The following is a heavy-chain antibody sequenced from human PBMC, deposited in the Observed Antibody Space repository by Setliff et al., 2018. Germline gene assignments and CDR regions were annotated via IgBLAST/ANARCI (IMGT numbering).Heavy chain of an antibody. CDR2: ISAYNGNT. CDR3: YITYSYGLYYFDY. V-gene: IGHV1-18*01. D-gene: IGHD5-18*01. CDR1: GYTFTSYG. J-gene: IGHJ4*02. Sequence: GASVKVSCKASGYTFTSYGISWVRQAPGQGLEWMGWISAYNGNTNYAQKLQGRVTITADESTSTAYMELSSLRSEDTAVYYCYITYSYGLYYFDYWGQGTLVTVSS.